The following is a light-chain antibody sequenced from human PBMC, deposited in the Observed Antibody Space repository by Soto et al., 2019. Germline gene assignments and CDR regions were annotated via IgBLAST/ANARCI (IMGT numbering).Light chain of an antibody. CDR1: QSISSN. CDR2: GAS. CDR3: QQYNNWPPDT. V-gene: IGKV3-15*01. Sequence: EIVMTQSPATLSVSPGERATISCRASQSISSNLAWYQQKPGQAPRLLIYGASTRATGIPARFSGSGSGTDFSLTISSLQSQDFAVYYCQQYNNWPPDTFGPGTKVDIK. J-gene: IGKJ3*01.